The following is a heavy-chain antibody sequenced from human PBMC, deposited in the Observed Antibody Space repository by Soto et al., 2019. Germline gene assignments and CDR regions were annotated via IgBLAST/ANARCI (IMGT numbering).Heavy chain of an antibody. CDR2: INPSGGST. Sequence: GTSVKVSCKASGYTFTSHYMHSVRQAPGQGLEWMGIINPSGGSTSYAQKFQGRVTMTRDTSTSTVYMELSSLRSEDTAVYYCASSPGTIGLDYWGQGTLVTVSS. V-gene: IGHV1-46*03. CDR1: GYTFTSHY. J-gene: IGHJ4*02. D-gene: IGHD1-7*01. CDR3: ASSPGTIGLDY.